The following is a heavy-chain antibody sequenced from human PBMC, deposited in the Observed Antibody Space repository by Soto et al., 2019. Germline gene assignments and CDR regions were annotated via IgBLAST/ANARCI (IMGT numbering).Heavy chain of an antibody. V-gene: IGHV3-23*01. D-gene: IGHD4-17*01. CDR3: AKDTSDYGYFQH. Sequence: GSLRLSCAASGFTFSSYGMSWVRQAPGKGLEWVSVISGSGGRTYYADSVKGRFTISRDNSKNTLYLQMNSLRAEDTAVYFCAKDTSDYGYFQHWGQGTLVTVSS. CDR1: GFTFSSYG. J-gene: IGHJ1*01. CDR2: ISGSGGRT.